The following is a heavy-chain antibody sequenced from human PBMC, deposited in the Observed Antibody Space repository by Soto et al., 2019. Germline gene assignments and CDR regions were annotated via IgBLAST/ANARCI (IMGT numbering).Heavy chain of an antibody. D-gene: IGHD5-18*01. CDR2: TYYRSKWYN. CDR3: ARDRGDTAMVYYYYYGMDV. V-gene: IGHV6-1*01. Sequence: SQTLSLTCAISGDSVSSNSAAWNWIRQSPSRGLEWPGRTYYRSKWYNDYAVSVKSRITINPDTSKNQFSLQLNSVTPEDTAVYYCARDRGDTAMVYYYYYGMDVWGQGTTVTVSS. CDR1: GDSVSSNSAA. J-gene: IGHJ6*02.